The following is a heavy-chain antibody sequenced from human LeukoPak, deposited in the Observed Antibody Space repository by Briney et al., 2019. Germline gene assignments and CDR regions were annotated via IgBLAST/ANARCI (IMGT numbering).Heavy chain of an antibody. J-gene: IGHJ4*02. Sequence: GGSLGLSCAASGFTFSSYWMSWVRQAPGKGLEWVANIKKDGSEKYYVDSVKGRFTISRDNAKTSLYLLMNSLRAEDTAVYYCARHLSGVTGYTYGRGIDYWGQGTPVTVSS. V-gene: IGHV3-7*01. CDR3: ARHLSGVTGYTYGRGIDY. D-gene: IGHD5-18*01. CDR1: GFTFSSYW. CDR2: IKKDGSEK.